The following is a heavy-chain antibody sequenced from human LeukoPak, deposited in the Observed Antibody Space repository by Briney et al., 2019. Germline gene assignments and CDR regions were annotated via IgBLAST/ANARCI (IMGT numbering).Heavy chain of an antibody. CDR2: ISSSSSYI. Sequence: PGGSLRLSCAASGFTFSSYSMNWVRQAPGKGLEWVSSISSSSSYIYYADSVKGRFTISRDNAKNSLYLQMNSLRAEDTAVYYCARELVPAANYYYYYYMDVWGKGTTVTISS. V-gene: IGHV3-21*01. D-gene: IGHD2-2*01. CDR3: ARELVPAANYYYYYYMDV. CDR1: GFTFSSYS. J-gene: IGHJ6*03.